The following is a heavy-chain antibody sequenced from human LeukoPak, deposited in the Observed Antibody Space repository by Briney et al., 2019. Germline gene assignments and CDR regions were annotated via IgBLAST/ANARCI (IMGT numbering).Heavy chain of an antibody. V-gene: IGHV3-30-3*01. Sequence: GRSLRLSCAAPGFTFSIYDMYWVRQAPGKGLEWVAFISYDGTSKYYADSVKGRFTISRDNSKSTLYLQVNSLRAEDTAVYYCAREYYDSSGSQGDYFDYWGQGTLVTVSS. D-gene: IGHD3-22*01. CDR1: GFTFSIYD. CDR2: ISYDGTSK. J-gene: IGHJ4*02. CDR3: AREYYDSSGSQGDYFDY.